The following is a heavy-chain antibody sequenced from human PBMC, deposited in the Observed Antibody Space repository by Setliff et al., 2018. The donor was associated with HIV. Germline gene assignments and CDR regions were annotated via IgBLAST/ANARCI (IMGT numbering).Heavy chain of an antibody. J-gene: IGHJ6*02. CDR1: GGSISSYY. V-gene: IGHV4-4*07. D-gene: IGHD5-12*01. CDR3: AREIWGQVAHVPYGMDV. Sequence: KTSETLSLTCTVSGGSISSYYWSWIRQPAGKGLEWIGRFYTSGSTNYNPPLKSRVTMSVDTSKNQFSLKVRYVTAADTAIYYCAREIWGQVAHVPYGMDVWGQGTTVTVSS. CDR2: FYTSGST.